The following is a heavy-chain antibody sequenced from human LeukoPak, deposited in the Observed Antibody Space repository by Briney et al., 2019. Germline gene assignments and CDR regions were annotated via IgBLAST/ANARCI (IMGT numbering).Heavy chain of an antibody. CDR1: GGSFSGYY. CDR2: INHSGST. CDR3: ARGPGAIDYYDSSGYYTFDY. V-gene: IGHV4-34*01. J-gene: IGHJ4*02. Sequence: PSETLSLTCAVYGGSFSGYYWSWIRQPPGKGLEWIGEINHSGSTNYNPSLKSRITISVDTSKNQFSLKLSSVTAADTAVYYCARGPGAIDYYDSSGYYTFDYWGQGTPVTVSS. D-gene: IGHD3-22*01.